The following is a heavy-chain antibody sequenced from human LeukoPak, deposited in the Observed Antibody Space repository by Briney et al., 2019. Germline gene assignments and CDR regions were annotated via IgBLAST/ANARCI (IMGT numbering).Heavy chain of an antibody. Sequence: SETLSLTCAVYGGSFSGYYWSWIRQPPGKGPEWIGEINHSGSTNYNPSLKSRVTISVDTSKNQFSLKLSSVTAADTAVYYCARSSHRYYYDSRIDPWGQGTLVTVSS. J-gene: IGHJ5*02. CDR2: INHSGST. V-gene: IGHV4-34*01. CDR1: GGSFSGYY. CDR3: ARSSHRYYYDSRIDP. D-gene: IGHD3-22*01.